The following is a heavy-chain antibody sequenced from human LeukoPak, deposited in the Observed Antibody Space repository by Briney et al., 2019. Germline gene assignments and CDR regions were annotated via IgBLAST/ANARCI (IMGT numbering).Heavy chain of an antibody. V-gene: IGHV4-31*03. Sequence: SETLSLTCTVSGGSFSSGSYYWRWIRQPPGKGLEWIGYIYYSGSTYYNPSLKSRVTISVDTSKNQFSLKLSSVTAADTAVYYCARDGAAAPPHNYYGMDVWGQGTTVTVSS. D-gene: IGHD6-13*01. CDR1: GGSFSSGSYY. CDR3: ARDGAAAPPHNYYGMDV. J-gene: IGHJ6*01. CDR2: IYYSGST.